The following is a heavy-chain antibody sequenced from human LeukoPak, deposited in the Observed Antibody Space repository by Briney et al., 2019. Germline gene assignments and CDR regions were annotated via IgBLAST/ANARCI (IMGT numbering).Heavy chain of an antibody. V-gene: IGHV1-18*01. CDR2: IIAYNGNT. CDR3: ARGLVKATTFSWSHGGGYYYYYMDV. D-gene: IGHD2/OR15-2a*01. J-gene: IGHJ6*03. CDR1: GYTFTSYV. Sequence: ASVKVSCKASGYTFTSYVISWGRQAPGQGLEWMGWIIAYNGNTNYSQKLQGRVTMTTDTSTSTAYMELRSLRSDDTAVYYCARGLVKATTFSWSHGGGYYYYYMDVWGKGTTVTISS.